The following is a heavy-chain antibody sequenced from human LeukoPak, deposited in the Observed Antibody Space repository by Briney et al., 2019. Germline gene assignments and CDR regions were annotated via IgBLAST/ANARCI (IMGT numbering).Heavy chain of an antibody. CDR2: ISAYNGNT. CDR1: GYTFTSYG. V-gene: IGHV1-18*01. Sequence: ASVKVSCKASGYTFTSYGISWVRQAPGQGLEWMGWISAYNGNTNYAQKLQGRVTMTTDTSTSTAYMELRSLRSDDTAVYYCARDRSDKGGKYYYGSGSYFPPIYYYYYGMDVWGQGTTVTVSS. J-gene: IGHJ6*02. D-gene: IGHD3-10*01. CDR3: ARDRSDKGGKYYYGSGSYFPPIYYYYYGMDV.